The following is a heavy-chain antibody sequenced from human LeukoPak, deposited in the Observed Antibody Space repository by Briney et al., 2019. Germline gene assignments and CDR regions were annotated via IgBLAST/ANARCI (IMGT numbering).Heavy chain of an antibody. D-gene: IGHD3-10*01. CDR3: VRALPTGYGSGSFRDY. V-gene: IGHV3-7*05. J-gene: IGHJ4*02. CDR2: IKQDGSEK. CDR1: GFTFSSYT. Sequence: PGGSLRLSCAVSGFTFSSYTMHWVRQAPGQGLEWVANIKQDGSEKYYVDSVKGRFTISRDNAKNSLYLQMNSLRVEDTAVYYCVRALPTGYGSGSFRDYWGQGTLVTVSS.